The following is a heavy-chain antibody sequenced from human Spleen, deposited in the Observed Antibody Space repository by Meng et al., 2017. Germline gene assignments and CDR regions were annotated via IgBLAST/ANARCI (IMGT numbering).Heavy chain of an antibody. Sequence: SETLSLTCTVSGGSISRYYWSWIRQPAGKGLEWIGRIYTSGSTNYNPSLKSRVTISVDTSKNQFSLKLSSVTAADTAVYYCARGEHKYDSSVYYYLLPYYGMDVWGQGTTVTVSS. D-gene: IGHD3-22*01. CDR2: IYTSGST. J-gene: IGHJ6*02. V-gene: IGHV4-4*07. CDR3: ARGEHKYDSSVYYYLLPYYGMDV. CDR1: GGSISRYY.